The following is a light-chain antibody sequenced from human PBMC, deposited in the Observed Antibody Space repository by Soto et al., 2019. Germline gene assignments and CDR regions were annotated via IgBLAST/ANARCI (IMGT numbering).Light chain of an antibody. V-gene: IGLV1-47*01. CDR3: AAWDDSLSGGV. CDR2: RNN. Sequence: QSVLTQPPSASGTPGQRVTISCSGSRSNIGSNYVYWYQQLPGTAPKLLIYRNNQRPSGVPDRFSGSKSGTSASLAISGLPSEDEADYYCAAWDDSLSGGVLGGGTKVTVL. CDR1: RSNIGSNY. J-gene: IGLJ2*01.